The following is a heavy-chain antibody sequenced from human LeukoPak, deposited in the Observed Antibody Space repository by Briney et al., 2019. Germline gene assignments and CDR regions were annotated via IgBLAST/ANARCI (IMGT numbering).Heavy chain of an antibody. D-gene: IGHD3-16*01. CDR3: ARGPNSVRGSYFGY. CDR2: INHSGST. CDR1: GGSFSGYY. Sequence: SETLSLTCAVYGGSFSGYYWSWIRQPPGKGLEWIGEINHSGSTNYNPSLKSRVTLSLDTSKNQFSLKLSSVTAADTAVYYCARGPNSVRGSYFGYWGQGTLVTVSS. V-gene: IGHV4-34*01. J-gene: IGHJ4*02.